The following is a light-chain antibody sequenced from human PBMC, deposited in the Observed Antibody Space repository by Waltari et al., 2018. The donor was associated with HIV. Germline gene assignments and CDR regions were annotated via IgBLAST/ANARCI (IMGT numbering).Light chain of an antibody. J-gene: IGKJ1*01. CDR3: QQYYSTPWT. CDR2: WAS. V-gene: IGKV4-1*01. CDR1: QSALSSSNNKNY. Sequence: IELTQLTDSLALSLGERYTINCMFRQSALSSSNNKNYLVWYQQKPGQPPKLLIYWASTRESGVPDRFSGSGSGTDFTLTISSLQAEDVAVYYCQQYYSTPWTFGQGTKVEVK.